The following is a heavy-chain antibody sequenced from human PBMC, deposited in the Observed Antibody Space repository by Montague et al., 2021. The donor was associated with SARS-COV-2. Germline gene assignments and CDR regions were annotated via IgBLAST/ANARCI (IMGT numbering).Heavy chain of an antibody. D-gene: IGHD2-15*01. J-gene: IGHJ4*02. V-gene: IGHV4-59*01. CDR1: GGSSSSYY. Sequence: SETLSLTCTVSGGSSSSYYWSWIRQPPGKGLEWIGYSYYSWSSNYNPSLKSRVTISIDTSKNQFSLNLNSVTAADGAVYYCASPGGYCSGGSCYYVYWGQGTLVTVSS. CDR2: SYYSWSS. CDR3: ASPGGYCSGGSCYYVY.